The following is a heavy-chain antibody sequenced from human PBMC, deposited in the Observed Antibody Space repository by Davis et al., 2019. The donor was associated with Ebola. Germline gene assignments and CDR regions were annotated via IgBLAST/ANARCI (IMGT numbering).Heavy chain of an antibody. CDR3: ARGIRGGWYSFWFDP. V-gene: IGHV4-59*01. J-gene: IGHJ5*02. Sequence: SETLSLTCTVPGGSISSYYWSWIRQPPGKGLEWIGYIYYSGSTNYNPSLTSRVTISVDTSKNQFSLKLSSVTAADTAVYYCARGIRGGWYSFWFDPWGQGTLVTVSS. CDR2: IYYSGST. CDR1: GGSISSYY. D-gene: IGHD6-19*01.